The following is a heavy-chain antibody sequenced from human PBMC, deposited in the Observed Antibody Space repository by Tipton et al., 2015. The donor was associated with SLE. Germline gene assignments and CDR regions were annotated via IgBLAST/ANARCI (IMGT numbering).Heavy chain of an antibody. Sequence: LRLSCAVSGDSVSSGYSWTWVRQPPGRGLEWIGLTYHTGTTYYNPTLESRLTISVDKSQNHFSLRLTSVTGADTAVYYCARDPGIRVVVISYGMDVWGQGTTVTVSS. CDR2: TYHTGTT. CDR3: ARDPGIRVVVISYGMDV. CDR1: GDSVSSGYS. V-gene: IGHV4-30-2*01. J-gene: IGHJ6*02. D-gene: IGHD3-22*01.